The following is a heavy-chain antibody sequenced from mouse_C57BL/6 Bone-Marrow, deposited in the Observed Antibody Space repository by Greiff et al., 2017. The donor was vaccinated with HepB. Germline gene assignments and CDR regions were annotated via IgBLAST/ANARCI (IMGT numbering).Heavy chain of an antibody. CDR2: INPNNGGT. CDR1: GYTFTDYY. D-gene: IGHD2-1*01. Sequence: VQLQQSGPELVKPGASVKISCKASGYTFTDYYMNWVKQSHGKSLEWIGDINPNNGGTSYNQKFKGKATLTVDKSSSTAYMELRSLTSEDSAVYYCASYGNYWYFGVWGTGTTVTVSS. CDR3: ASYGNYWYFGV. J-gene: IGHJ1*03. V-gene: IGHV1-26*01.